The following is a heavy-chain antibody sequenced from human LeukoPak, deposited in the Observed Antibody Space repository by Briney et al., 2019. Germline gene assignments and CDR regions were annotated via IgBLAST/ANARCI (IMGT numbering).Heavy chain of an antibody. CDR2: IYYSGST. CDR1: GGSISSYY. Sequence: SETLSLTCTVSGGSISSYYWSWIRQPPGKGLEWIGYIYYSGSTKYNPSLKSRVTISVDTSKNQFSLKLSSVTAADTAVYYCARVYYYGSGTSAFDIWGQGTMVTVSS. CDR3: ARVYYYGSGTSAFDI. D-gene: IGHD3-10*01. V-gene: IGHV4-59*01. J-gene: IGHJ3*02.